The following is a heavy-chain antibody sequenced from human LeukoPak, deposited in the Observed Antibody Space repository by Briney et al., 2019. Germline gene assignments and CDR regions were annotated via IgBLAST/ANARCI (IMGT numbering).Heavy chain of an antibody. Sequence: SETLSLTCIVSGGSLNNYYWSWIRQPAGKGLEFIGRMYTTGSSTYNPSLESRVTLSLDTSKNQFSLKLTSVTAADTAVYYCARGQTVGATALDYWGRGTLITVSS. D-gene: IGHD1-26*01. CDR3: ARGQTVGATALDY. J-gene: IGHJ4*02. CDR2: MYTTGSS. V-gene: IGHV4-4*07. CDR1: GGSLNNYY.